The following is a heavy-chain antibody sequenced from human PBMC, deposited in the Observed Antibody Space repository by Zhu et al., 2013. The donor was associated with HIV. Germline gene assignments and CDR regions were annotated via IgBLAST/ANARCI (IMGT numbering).Heavy chain of an antibody. J-gene: IGHJ4*02. CDR3: ARLEYSSSWYDY. CDR1: GFTFTSSA. V-gene: IGHV1-58*01. D-gene: IGHD6-13*01. CDR2: IVVGSGNT. Sequence: QMQLVQSGPEVKKPGTSVKVSCKASGFTFTSSAVQWVRQARGQRLEWIGWIVVGSGNTNYAQKFQERVTITRDMSTSTAYVELSSLRSEDTAVYYCARLEYSSSWYDYWGQGTLVTVSS.